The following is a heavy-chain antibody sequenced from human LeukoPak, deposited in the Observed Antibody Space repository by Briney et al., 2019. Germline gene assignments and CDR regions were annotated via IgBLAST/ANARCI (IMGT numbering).Heavy chain of an antibody. V-gene: IGHV1-24*01. CDR3: AREKEMGDSSGYNWFDP. CDR1: GYTLTELS. D-gene: IGHD3-22*01. CDR2: FDPEDGET. Sequence: ASVKVSCKVSGYTLTELSMHWVRQAPGKGLEWMGGFDPEDGETIYAQKFQGRVTMTEDTSTDTAYMELSSLRSEDTAVYYCAREKEMGDSSGYNWFDPWGQGTLVTVSS. J-gene: IGHJ5*02.